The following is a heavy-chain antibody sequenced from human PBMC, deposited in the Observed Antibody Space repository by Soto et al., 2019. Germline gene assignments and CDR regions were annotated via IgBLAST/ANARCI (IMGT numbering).Heavy chain of an antibody. CDR1: GGSISSGGYY. D-gene: IGHD3-10*01. V-gene: IGHV4-31*03. CDR2: IYYSGST. CDR3: ATRRGTYYYGSGSIDY. Sequence: SETLSLTCTVSGGSISSGGYYWSWIRQHPGKGLEWIGYIYYSGSTYYNPSLKSRVTISVDTSKNQFSLKLSSVTAADTAVYYCATRRGTYYYGSGSIDYWGQGTLVTVSS. J-gene: IGHJ4*02.